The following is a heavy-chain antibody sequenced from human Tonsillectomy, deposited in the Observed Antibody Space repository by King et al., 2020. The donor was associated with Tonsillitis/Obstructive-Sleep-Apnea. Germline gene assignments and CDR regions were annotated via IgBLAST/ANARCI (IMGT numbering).Heavy chain of an antibody. CDR1: GFTFSSYA. D-gene: IGHD3-9*01. CDR2: ISYDGSNK. J-gene: IGHJ4*02. CDR3: ARDEGTGDILTGYYAPWIDY. V-gene: IGHV3-30*04. Sequence: HVQLVESGGGVVQPGRSLRLSCAASGFTFSSYAMHWVRQAPGKGLEWVAVISYDGSNKYYADSVKGRFTISRDNSKNTLYLQMNSLRADTAVYYCARDEGTGDILTGYYAPWIDYWGQGTLVTVSS.